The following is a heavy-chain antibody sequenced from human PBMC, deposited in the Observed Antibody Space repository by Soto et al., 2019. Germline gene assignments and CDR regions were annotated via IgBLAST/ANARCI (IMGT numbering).Heavy chain of an antibody. CDR2: INTDGGSS. J-gene: IGHJ3*02. CDR3: AREAGYCSRTSCYRRAFDT. Sequence: PGGSLRLSCAASGFTFSGHWMHWVRQVPGKGLEWASRINTDGGSSAYADSVKGRFTISRDNAKNTLYLQMRGLRAEDTAVYYCAREAGYCSRTSCYRRAFDTWGQGTTVTVSS. V-gene: IGHV3-74*03. CDR1: GFTFSGHW. D-gene: IGHD2-2*01.